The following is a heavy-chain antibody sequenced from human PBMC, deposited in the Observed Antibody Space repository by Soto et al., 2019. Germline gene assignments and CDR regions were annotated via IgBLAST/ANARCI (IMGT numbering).Heavy chain of an antibody. J-gene: IGHJ6*02. CDR2: MNPNSGNT. V-gene: IGHV1-8*01. Sequence: ASVKVSCKASGYTFTSYDINWVRQATGQGLEWMGWMNPNSGNTGYAQKFQGRVTMTRNTSISTAYMELSSLRSEDTAVYYCARDSYYYDSSGYYYGMDVWAKGPRSPSP. D-gene: IGHD3-22*01. CDR3: ARDSYYYDSSGYYYGMDV. CDR1: GYTFTSYD.